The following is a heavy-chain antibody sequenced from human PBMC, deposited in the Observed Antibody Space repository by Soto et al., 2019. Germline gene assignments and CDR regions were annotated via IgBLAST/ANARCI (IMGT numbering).Heavy chain of an antibody. CDR2: INHSGST. J-gene: IGHJ1*01. V-gene: IGHV4-34*01. Sequence: SETLSLTCAVYGGSFSGYYWSWIRQPPGKGLEWIGEINHSGSTNYNPSLKSRVTISVDTSKNQFSLKLSSVTAADTAVYYCARCRNSSSAMDPFQHWGQGTLVTVSS. CDR3: ARCRNSSSAMDPFQH. CDR1: GGSFSGYY. D-gene: IGHD6-13*01.